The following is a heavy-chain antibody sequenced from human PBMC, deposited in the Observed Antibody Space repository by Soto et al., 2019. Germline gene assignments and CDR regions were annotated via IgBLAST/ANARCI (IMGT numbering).Heavy chain of an antibody. J-gene: IGHJ6*02. Sequence: SQTLSLTCDISGDSVSSSSAAWNWIRQSPSRGLEWLGRTYYRSKWIHEYTVSMESRITINPDTSKNQISLHIYSVTAEDTAVYYCAGVVWFRGMDVWGQGTPVTSP. CDR3: AGVVWFRGMDV. CDR1: GDSVSSSSAA. V-gene: IGHV6-1*01. D-gene: IGHD3-16*01. CDR2: TYYRSKWIH.